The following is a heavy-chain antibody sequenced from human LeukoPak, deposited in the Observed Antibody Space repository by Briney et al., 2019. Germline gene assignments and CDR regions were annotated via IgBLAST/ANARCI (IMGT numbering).Heavy chain of an antibody. CDR2: ISSSGSTI. D-gene: IGHD3-9*01. V-gene: IGHV3-11*01. J-gene: IGHJ4*02. Sequence: GGSLRLSCAASGFTFSDYYMSWIRQAPGKGLEWVSYISSSGSTIYYADSVKGRFTISRDNAKKSLYLQMNRLRDEDTAVYYCASLGMYDILTGYENFDYWGQGTLVTVSS. CDR1: GFTFSDYY. CDR3: ASLGMYDILTGYENFDY.